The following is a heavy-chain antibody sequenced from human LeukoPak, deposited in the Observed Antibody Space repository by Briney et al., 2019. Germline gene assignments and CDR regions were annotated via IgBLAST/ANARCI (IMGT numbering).Heavy chain of an antibody. V-gene: IGHV1-2*02. Sequence: ASVKVSCKASGYTFTDYLINWVRQAPGQGLEWMGWINPNSGGTNYAQKFQGRVTMTRDTSISTAYMELSRLRSDDTAVYYCARDMDIVVDTSIDYWGQGTLVTVSS. J-gene: IGHJ4*02. CDR2: INPNSGGT. D-gene: IGHD2-15*01. CDR3: ARDMDIVVDTSIDY. CDR1: GYTFTDYL.